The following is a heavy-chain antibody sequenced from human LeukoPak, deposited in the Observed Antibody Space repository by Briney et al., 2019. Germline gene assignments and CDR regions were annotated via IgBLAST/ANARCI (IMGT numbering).Heavy chain of an antibody. D-gene: IGHD3-3*01. Sequence: GGSLRLSCAASGFTFSSYWMHWVRQAPGKGLAWVSRINSDGSSTSYADSVKGRFTISRDNAKNTLYLQMNSLRAEDTAVYYCAGGVTIFGVVIKFYNWFDPWGQGTLVTVSS. CDR1: GFTFSSYW. CDR3: AGGVTIFGVVIKFYNWFDP. V-gene: IGHV3-74*01. J-gene: IGHJ5*02. CDR2: INSDGSST.